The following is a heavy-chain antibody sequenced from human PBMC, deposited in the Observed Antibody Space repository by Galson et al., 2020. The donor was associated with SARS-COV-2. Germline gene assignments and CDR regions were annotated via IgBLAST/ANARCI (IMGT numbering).Heavy chain of an antibody. D-gene: IGHD3-9*01. CDR3: EKDSMYYDILTGYLATTQSEYYYYYYGMDV. J-gene: IGHJ6*02. CDR2: IWYDGSNK. Sequence: GGSLRLSCAASGFTFSSYGRHWVRQAPGKGLEWVAVIWYDGSNKYYSDSVKGRFTISRDNSKNTLYLQMNSLRAEDTAVYYCEKDSMYYDILTGYLATTQSEYYYYYYGMDVWGQGTTVTVSS. V-gene: IGHV3-33*06. CDR1: GFTFSSYG.